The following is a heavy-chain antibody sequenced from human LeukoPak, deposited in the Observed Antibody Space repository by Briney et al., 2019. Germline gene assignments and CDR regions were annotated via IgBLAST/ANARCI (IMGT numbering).Heavy chain of an antibody. CDR1: GFTFSSYS. V-gene: IGHV3-72*01. J-gene: IGHJ6*02. CDR2: TRNKAKSYTT. D-gene: IGHD3-16*02. CDR3: ARGASDKTSYRNGMDV. Sequence: PGGSLRLSCAASGFTFSSYSMNWVRQAPGKGLEWVGRTRNKAKSYTTEYAASVKGRFTISRDDSKNSQFLQMNSLKTEDTAVYYCARGASDKTSYRNGMDVWGPGTTVTVSS.